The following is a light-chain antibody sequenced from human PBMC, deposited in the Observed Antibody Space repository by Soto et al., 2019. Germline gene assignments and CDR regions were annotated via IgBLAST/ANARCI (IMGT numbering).Light chain of an antibody. CDR3: QKYNSALWT. CDR2: AAS. V-gene: IGKV1-27*01. Sequence: DIQLTQSPSFLSASVGDRVTITCRASQGISSYLAWYQQKPGKVPKLLIYAASTLQSGVPSRFSGSGSGTDFTLTISSLQPEDVATYYCQKYNSALWTFGQGTKVDIK. CDR1: QGISSY. J-gene: IGKJ1*01.